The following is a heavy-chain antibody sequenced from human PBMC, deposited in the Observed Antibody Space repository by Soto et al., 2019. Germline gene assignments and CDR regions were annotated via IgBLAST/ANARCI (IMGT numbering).Heavy chain of an antibody. CDR3: VEWSYKPYYDFWSGYYFDY. V-gene: IGHV3-23*01. Sequence: GGSLRLSCAASGFTFSSYAMSWVRQAPGKGLEWVSAISGSGGSTYYADSVKGRFTISRDNSKNTLYLQMNSLRAEDTAVYYCVEWSYKPYYDFWSGYYFDYWGQGTLVTVSS. CDR2: ISGSGGST. CDR1: GFTFSSYA. J-gene: IGHJ4*02. D-gene: IGHD3-3*01.